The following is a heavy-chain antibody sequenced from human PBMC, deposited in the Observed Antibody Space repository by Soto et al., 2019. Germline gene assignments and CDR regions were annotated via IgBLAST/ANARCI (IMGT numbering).Heavy chain of an antibody. CDR3: ARHVGVPGTRGFDY. Sequence: QVHLQESGPGLVEPSETLSLTCAVSGVSVSETYWWSWVRQPPGKGLEWIGEISHRGTPNYNASLWSRVSMSTDTSRNQISLTLMSVTAADSASYFCARHVGVPGTRGFDYWGQGTLVTVSS. V-gene: IGHV4-4*02. CDR2: ISHRGTP. D-gene: IGHD6-13*01. CDR1: GVSVSETYW. J-gene: IGHJ4*02.